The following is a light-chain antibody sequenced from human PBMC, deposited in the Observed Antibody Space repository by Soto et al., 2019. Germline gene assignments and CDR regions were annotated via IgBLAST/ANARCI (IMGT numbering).Light chain of an antibody. CDR3: QQVNSYPRT. V-gene: IGKV1-9*01. Sequence: IPLSHPPSLLSAPLGEKNPNTFPASQGISSYLAWYQQKPGKAPKLLIYAASTLQSGVPSRFSGSGSGTEFTLTISSLQPEDSATYYCQQVNSYPRTFGQGTKVDIK. CDR2: AAS. J-gene: IGKJ1*01. CDR1: QGISSY.